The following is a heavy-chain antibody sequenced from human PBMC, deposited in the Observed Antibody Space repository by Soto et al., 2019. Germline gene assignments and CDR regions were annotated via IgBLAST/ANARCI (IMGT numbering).Heavy chain of an antibody. D-gene: IGHD6-13*01. CDR3: ARALIAAAGTYYYYYYYMDV. CDR2: INHSGST. J-gene: IGHJ6*03. V-gene: IGHV4-34*01. Sequence: PSETLSLTCAVYGGSFSGYYWSWIRQPPGKGLEWIGEINHSGSTNYNPSLKSRVTISVDTSKNQFSLKLSSVTAADTAVYYCARALIAAAGTYYYYYYYMDVWGKGTTATASS. CDR1: GGSFSGYY.